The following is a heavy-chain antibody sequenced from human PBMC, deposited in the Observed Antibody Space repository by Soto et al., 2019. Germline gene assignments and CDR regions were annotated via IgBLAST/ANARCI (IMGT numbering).Heavy chain of an antibody. D-gene: IGHD3-10*01. Sequence: QITLKESGPTLVKPTQTLTLTCTFSGFSLTTSGEAVGWIRPPPGKALEWLALIYWDDDKRSSPSLKSRLTITKDTSKNQVVLTMTNMDPVDTATYYCAHIPGSGQLLYSYYYYMDVWGKGTTVTVSS. CDR2: IYWDDDK. V-gene: IGHV2-5*02. CDR1: GFSLTTSGEA. CDR3: AHIPGSGQLLYSYYYYMDV. J-gene: IGHJ6*03.